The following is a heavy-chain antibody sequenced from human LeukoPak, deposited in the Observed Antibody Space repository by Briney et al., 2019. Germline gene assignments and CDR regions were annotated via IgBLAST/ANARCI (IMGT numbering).Heavy chain of an antibody. CDR3: AKDPGVVPAHYFDY. CDR1: GFTFSSYA. Sequence: GGSLRLFCAASGFTFSSYAMNWVRQAPGKGLEWVSATGSTGVSTFYADSVKGRFTVSRDNSKNTLSLQMNSLRAEDTAVYYCAKDPGVVPAHYFDYWGQGILVTVSS. V-gene: IGHV3-23*01. CDR2: TGSTGVST. J-gene: IGHJ4*02. D-gene: IGHD2-2*01.